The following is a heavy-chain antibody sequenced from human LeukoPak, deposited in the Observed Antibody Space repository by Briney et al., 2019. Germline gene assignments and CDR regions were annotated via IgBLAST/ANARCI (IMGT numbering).Heavy chain of an antibody. Sequence: EASVKGSFTGSLYTFTHYYMHWVRQAPGQGGEWMGIIYPSGGSTRYTHNFQGRDTITRDTSTSTLYMELSSLSSEDTAVYYCGRRSQQTFDIWGQGTVVTVSS. CDR1: LYTFTHYY. CDR3: GRRSQQTFDI. V-gene: IGHV1-46*01. J-gene: IGHJ3*02. CDR2: IYPSGGST.